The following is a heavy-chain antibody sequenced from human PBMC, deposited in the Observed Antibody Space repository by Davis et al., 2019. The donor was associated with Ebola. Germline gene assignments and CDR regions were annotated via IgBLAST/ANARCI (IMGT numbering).Heavy chain of an antibody. J-gene: IGHJ5*02. CDR1: GYTFTSYG. CDR3: ARDTIFGVATPWFDP. D-gene: IGHD3-3*01. V-gene: IGHV1-18*01. CDR2: ISAYNGNT. Sequence: ASVKVSCKASGYTFTSYGISWVRQAPGQGLEWMGWISAYNGNTNYAQKLQGRVTMTTDTSTSTAYMELRSLRSDDTAVYYCARDTIFGVATPWFDPWGQGTLVTVSS.